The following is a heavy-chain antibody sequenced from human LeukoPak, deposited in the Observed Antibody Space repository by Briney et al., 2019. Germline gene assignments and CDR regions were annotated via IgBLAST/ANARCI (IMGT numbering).Heavy chain of an antibody. V-gene: IGHV3-7*01. D-gene: IGHD3-16*01. J-gene: IGHJ4*02. CDR1: GFTYSSYW. CDR3: ARAPRGKQSYFDY. Sequence: GGSLRLSCAASGFTYSSYWMSWVRQAPGKGLEWVANIKQDGSEKYYVDSVKGRFTISRDNAKNSLYLRMNSLRAEDTAVYYCARAPRGKQSYFDYWGQGTLVTVSS. CDR2: IKQDGSEK.